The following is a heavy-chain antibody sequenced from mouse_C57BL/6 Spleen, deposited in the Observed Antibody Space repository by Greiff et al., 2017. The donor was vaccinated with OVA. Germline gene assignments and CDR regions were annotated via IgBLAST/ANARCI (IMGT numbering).Heavy chain of an antibody. CDR2: IYPSDSET. D-gene: IGHD2-5*01. Sequence: VQLQQPGAELVRPGSSVKLSCKASGYTFTSYWMDWVKQRPGQGLEWIGNIYPSDSETHYNQKFKDKATLTVDKSSSTAYMQLSRLTSEDSAVYYWARHSYSNYDAMDYWGQGTSVTVSS. CDR1: GYTFTSYW. V-gene: IGHV1-61*01. CDR3: ARHSYSNYDAMDY. J-gene: IGHJ4*01.